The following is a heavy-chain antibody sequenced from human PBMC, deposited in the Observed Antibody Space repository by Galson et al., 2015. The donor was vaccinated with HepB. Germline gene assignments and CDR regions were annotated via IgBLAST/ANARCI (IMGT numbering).Heavy chain of an antibody. V-gene: IGHV3-30*18. D-gene: IGHD3-10*01. CDR2: ISADGSNK. CDR3: AKDVAYGSGSYYSGVDY. Sequence: SLRLSCAASGFTFNTYGMHWVRQAPGKGLEWVAVISADGSNKYYADSVEGRFTISRDNSKNTLYLQMNSLRAEDTAVYYCAKDVAYGSGSYYSGVDYWGQGTLVTVSS. CDR1: GFTFNTYG. J-gene: IGHJ4*02.